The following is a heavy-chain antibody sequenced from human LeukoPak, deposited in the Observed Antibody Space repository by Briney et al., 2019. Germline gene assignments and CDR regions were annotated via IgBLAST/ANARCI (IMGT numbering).Heavy chain of an antibody. CDR1: GGSISSYY. Sequence: SGTLSLTCTVSGGSISSYYWSWIRQPPGKGLEWIGYIYYSGSTNYNPSLKSRVTISVDTSKNQFSLKLSSVTAADTAVYYCARSYVGATNFDYWGQGTLVTVSS. CDR3: ARSYVGATNFDY. CDR2: IYYSGST. V-gene: IGHV4-59*01. D-gene: IGHD1-26*01. J-gene: IGHJ4*02.